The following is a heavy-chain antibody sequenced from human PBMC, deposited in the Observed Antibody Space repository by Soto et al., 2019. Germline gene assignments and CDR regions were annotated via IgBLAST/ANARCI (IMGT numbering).Heavy chain of an antibody. V-gene: IGHV3-30-3*01. Sequence: QVQLVESGGGVVQPGRSLRLSCAASGFTFSSYAMHWVRQAPGKGLEWVAVISYDGSNKYYADSVKGRFTISRDNSKNRLYLQMNSLRAEDTAVYYCAREGGVYYYYYYGMDVWGQGTTVTVSS. CDR3: AREGGVYYYYYYGMDV. CDR1: GFTFSSYA. D-gene: IGHD2-8*01. CDR2: ISYDGSNK. J-gene: IGHJ6*02.